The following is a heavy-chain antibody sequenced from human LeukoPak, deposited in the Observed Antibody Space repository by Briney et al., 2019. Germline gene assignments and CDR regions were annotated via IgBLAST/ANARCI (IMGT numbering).Heavy chain of an antibody. CDR2: IYYSGST. Sequence: PSETLSLTCTVSGGSISSSSYYWGWIRQPPGKGLEWIGSIYYSGSTYYNPSLKSRFTISVDTSKNQFSLTLSSVTAADSVVYYCARRIYCSGGSCYPGGTNWFDPWGQGTLVTVSS. J-gene: IGHJ5*02. CDR1: GGSISSSSYY. V-gene: IGHV4-39*01. CDR3: ARRIYCSGGSCYPGGTNWFDP. D-gene: IGHD2-15*01.